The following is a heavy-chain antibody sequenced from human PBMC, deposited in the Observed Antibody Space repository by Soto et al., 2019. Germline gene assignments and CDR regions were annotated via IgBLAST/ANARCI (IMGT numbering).Heavy chain of an antibody. Sequence: SGPTLVNPTQTLTLTYTFSGFSLSTSGVGVGWIRQPPGKALEWLALIYWNDDKRYSPSLKSRLTITKDTSKNQVVLTMTNMDPVDTATYYCAHSRSSRAITFPPRYYGMDVWGQGTTVTVSS. J-gene: IGHJ6*02. V-gene: IGHV2-5*01. CDR2: IYWNDDK. CDR1: GFSLSTSGVG. D-gene: IGHD5-12*01. CDR3: AHSRSSRAITFPPRYYGMDV.